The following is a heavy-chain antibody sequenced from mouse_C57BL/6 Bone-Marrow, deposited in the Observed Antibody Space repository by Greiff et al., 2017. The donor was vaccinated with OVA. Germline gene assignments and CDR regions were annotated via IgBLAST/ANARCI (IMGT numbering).Heavy chain of an antibody. Sequence: EVKVEESGPGLVKPSQSLSLTCSVTGYSITSGYYWYWIRQFPGNKLEWMGHISYDGSNNYNPSLKNRISITRDTSKNQFFLKLISVTTEDTATYYCARQAAQATAWFAYWGQGTLVTVSA. CDR1: GYSITSGYY. CDR2: ISYDGSN. V-gene: IGHV3-6*01. CDR3: ARQAAQATAWFAY. D-gene: IGHD3-2*02. J-gene: IGHJ3*01.